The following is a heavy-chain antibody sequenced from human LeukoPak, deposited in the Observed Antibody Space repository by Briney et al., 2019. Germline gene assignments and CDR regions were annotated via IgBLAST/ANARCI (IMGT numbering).Heavy chain of an antibody. V-gene: IGHV3-21*01. CDR1: GINFRTSG. D-gene: IGHD2-2*01. Sequence: PGGSLRLSCAASGINFRTSGMNWVRQAPGKGLEWVSSISSSSSYIYYADSVKGRFTISRDNAKNSLYLQMNSLRAEDTAVYYCARDIVVVPAAMLEADYWGQGTLVTVSS. J-gene: IGHJ4*02. CDR3: ARDIVVVPAAMLEADY. CDR2: ISSSSSYI.